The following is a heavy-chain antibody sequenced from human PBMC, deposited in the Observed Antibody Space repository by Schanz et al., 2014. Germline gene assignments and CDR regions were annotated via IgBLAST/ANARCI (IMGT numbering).Heavy chain of an antibody. CDR2: INGDGSNT. Sequence: VQLVESGGGVVQPGRSLRLSCVASGFTFSGYDVFWVRQAPGKGLVWVSRINGDGSNTNYADSVKGRFTMSRDNAKNSVFLQMNSLRAEDTAVYYCVRDSFFAFDYWGQGTLVTVSS. D-gene: IGHD3-3*01. J-gene: IGHJ4*02. CDR3: VRDSFFAFDY. CDR1: GFTFSGYD. V-gene: IGHV3-74*01.